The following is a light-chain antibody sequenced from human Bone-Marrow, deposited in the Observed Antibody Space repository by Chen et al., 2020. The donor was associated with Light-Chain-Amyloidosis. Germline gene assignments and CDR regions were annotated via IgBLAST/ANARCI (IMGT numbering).Light chain of an antibody. CDR2: RDT. V-gene: IGLV3-25*03. CDR3: QSADSSGTYEVI. Sequence: SYELTQPPSVSVSPGQTARITCSGDDLPTKYAYWYQQKPGQAPMLVIHRDTERPSGSSERFSGASSGKTATLTISGDQAEDEADYHCQSADSSGTYEVIFGGGTKLTVL. CDR1: DLPTKY. J-gene: IGLJ2*01.